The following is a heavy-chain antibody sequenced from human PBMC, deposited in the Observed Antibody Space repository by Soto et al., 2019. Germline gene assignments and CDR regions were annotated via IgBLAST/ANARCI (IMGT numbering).Heavy chain of an antibody. CDR3: AIDRPFGELLPVGNWCAP. CDR2: ISAYNGNT. D-gene: IGHD3-10*01. V-gene: IGHV1-18*01. Sequence: QVQLVQSGAEVKKPGASVKVSCKASGYTFTSYGISWVRQAPGQGLEWMGWISAYNGNTNYAQKLQGRVTMTTDTSTSTAYMELRSLRSDATAVYYCAIDRPFGELLPVGNWCAPWGQGTLVTVSS. J-gene: IGHJ5*02. CDR1: GYTFTSYG.